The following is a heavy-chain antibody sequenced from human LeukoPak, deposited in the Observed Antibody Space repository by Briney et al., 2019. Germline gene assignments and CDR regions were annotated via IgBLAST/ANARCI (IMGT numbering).Heavy chain of an antibody. J-gene: IGHJ3*02. CDR1: GYTLTDLS. D-gene: IGHD3-9*01. Sequence: ASVKVSCKVSGYTLTDLSMHWVRQAPGKGLEWMGNFDPEDGETIYAQKFQGRVTMTEDTSTDTAYMELSSLRSEDTAVYYCARDSDILTGPIDAFDIWGQGTMVTVSS. V-gene: IGHV1-24*01. CDR2: FDPEDGET. CDR3: ARDSDILTGPIDAFDI.